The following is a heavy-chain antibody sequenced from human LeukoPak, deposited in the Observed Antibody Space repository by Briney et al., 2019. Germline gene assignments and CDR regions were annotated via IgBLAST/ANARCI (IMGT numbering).Heavy chain of an antibody. Sequence: PGGSLRLSCAASGFTFSNYWMTWVRQAPGKGLEWVANIKQDGSEKYYVDSVKGRFTVSRDNAKNSVYLQMNSLRGEDTAVYYCAREYDLGLQYYFDYWGQGTLVTVSS. CDR2: IKQDGSEK. J-gene: IGHJ4*02. D-gene: IGHD3-3*01. CDR3: AREYDLGLQYYFDY. CDR1: GFTFSNYW. V-gene: IGHV3-7*01.